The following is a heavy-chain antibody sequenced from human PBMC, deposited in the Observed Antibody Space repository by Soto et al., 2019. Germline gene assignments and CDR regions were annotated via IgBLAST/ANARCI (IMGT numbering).Heavy chain of an antibody. Sequence: QLQLQESGSGLVKPSQTLSLTCVVSGGSISSGGFSWGWIRQPPGKALEWIGYIYHSGSTFYNPYLKSRVAMSIDRSKNEFSLNVTSVTAADTAFYYCARDDGGHFDHCGQGILVTVSS. CDR1: GGSISSGGFS. CDR2: IYHSGST. V-gene: IGHV4-30-2*01. J-gene: IGHJ4*02. CDR3: ARDDGGHFDH.